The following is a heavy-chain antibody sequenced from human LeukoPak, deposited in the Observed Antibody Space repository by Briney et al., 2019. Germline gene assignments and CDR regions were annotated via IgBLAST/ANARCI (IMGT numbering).Heavy chain of an antibody. CDR1: GFTFSRSW. CDR3: AAWTDRGYNY. D-gene: IGHD5-24*01. Sequence: PGGSRRLSCAASGFTFSRSWMNWVRQAPGKGLEWVANINPDGTEKRFVDSVRGRFTMSRDNAQNLLYLQMNSLRVEDTATFFCAAWTDRGYNYWGQGTVVTVSS. J-gene: IGHJ4*02. V-gene: IGHV3-7*01. CDR2: INPDGTEK.